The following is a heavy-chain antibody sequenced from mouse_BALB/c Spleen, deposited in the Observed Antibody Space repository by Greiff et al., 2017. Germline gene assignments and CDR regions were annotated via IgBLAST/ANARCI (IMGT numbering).Heavy chain of an antibody. J-gene: IGHJ3*01. CDR2: IYPGDGDT. D-gene: IGHD2-4*01. CDR3: ARLSYDYDWFAY. Sequence: QVQLKESGAELVRPGSSVKISCKASGYAFSSYWMNWVKQRPGQGLEWIGQIYPGDGDTNYNGKFKGKATLTADKSSSTAYMQLSSLTSEDSAVYFCARLSYDYDWFAYWGQGTLVTVSA. V-gene: IGHV1-80*01. CDR1: GYAFSSYW.